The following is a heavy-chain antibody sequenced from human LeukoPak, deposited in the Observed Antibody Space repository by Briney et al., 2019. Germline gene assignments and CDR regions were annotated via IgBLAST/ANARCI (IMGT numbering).Heavy chain of an antibody. CDR1: GGTFSSYA. D-gene: IGHD1-26*01. Sequence: ASVKVSCKASGGTFSSYAISRVRQAPGQGLEWMGGIIPIFGTANYAQKFQGRVTITTAESTSTAYMELSSLRSEDTAVYYCARDSGGPPYFDYWGQGTLVTVSS. J-gene: IGHJ4*02. V-gene: IGHV1-69*05. CDR3: ARDSGGPPYFDY. CDR2: IIPIFGTA.